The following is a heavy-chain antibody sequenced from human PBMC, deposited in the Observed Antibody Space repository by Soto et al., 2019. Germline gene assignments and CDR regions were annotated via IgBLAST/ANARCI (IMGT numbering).Heavy chain of an antibody. CDR1: GFPFTAYG. Sequence: QVQLVETGGGVVQPGRSLRLSCAASGFPFTAYGMHWVREGPDKGLEWVALISHDGRNKFYADSVKGRFTISRDNSKNTLYPQLNSLTPEDTALYYCVGGQYYFDYRGQGTLVVVSS. J-gene: IGHJ4*02. CDR3: VGGQYYFDY. D-gene: IGHD3-10*01. CDR2: ISHDGRNK. V-gene: IGHV3-30*03.